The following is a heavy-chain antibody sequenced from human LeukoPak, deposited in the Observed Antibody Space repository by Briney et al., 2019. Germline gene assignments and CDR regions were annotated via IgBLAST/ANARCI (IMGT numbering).Heavy chain of an antibody. CDR1: GFNLSSYG. V-gene: IGHV3-30*18. CDR3: AKVDSGYDFAWYFDL. Sequence: PGGSLRLSCATSGFNLSSYGMHWVRQAPGKGLEWVAFISYDGSNKYYADSVRGRFTISRDNAKNSLYLQMNSLRAEDTAVYYCAKVDSGYDFAWYFDLWGRGTLVTVSS. D-gene: IGHD5-12*01. J-gene: IGHJ2*01. CDR2: ISYDGSNK.